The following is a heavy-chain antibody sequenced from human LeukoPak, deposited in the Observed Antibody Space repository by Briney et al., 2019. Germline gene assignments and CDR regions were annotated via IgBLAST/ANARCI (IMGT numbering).Heavy chain of an antibody. Sequence: GGSLRLSCAASGFTFSSYAMSWVRQAPGKGLEWVSAISGSGGSTYYADSVKGRFTISRDNAKNTLYLQMNSLRAEDTAVYYCSTTYYYDSSGYRLENYWGQGTLVTVSS. V-gene: IGHV3-23*01. J-gene: IGHJ4*02. CDR1: GFTFSSYA. CDR3: STTYYYDSSGYRLENY. D-gene: IGHD3-22*01. CDR2: ISGSGGST.